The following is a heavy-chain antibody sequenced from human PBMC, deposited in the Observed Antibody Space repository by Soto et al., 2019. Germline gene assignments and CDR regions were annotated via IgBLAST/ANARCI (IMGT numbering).Heavy chain of an antibody. CDR3: GGDGVGVTPLGWFDP. CDR1: GYTFIGYY. J-gene: IGHJ5*02. D-gene: IGHD3-10*01. Sequence: QVQLVQSGAEVKKPGASVKVSCKASGYTFIGYYIHWVRQAPGQGLEWMGRINPRSGDTTYAQKFQGRLTMTRDTSISTTSMELSSLSSTDKAVYYCGGDGVGVTPLGWFDPWGQGSLVTVSS. CDR2: INPRSGDT. V-gene: IGHV1-2*02.